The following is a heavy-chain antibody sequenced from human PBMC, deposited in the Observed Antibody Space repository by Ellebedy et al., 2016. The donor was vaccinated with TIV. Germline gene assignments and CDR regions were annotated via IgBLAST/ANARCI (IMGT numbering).Heavy chain of an antibody. Sequence: GESLKISCAASGFTVSNNYISWVRQAPGKGLEWVSVIYSGGSTYYADSVKGRFTISRDNSKNTVYLQMNSLRAEDTAVYYCAGGVRSGYWGQGTLVTVSS. J-gene: IGHJ4*02. CDR2: IYSGGST. D-gene: IGHD3-10*01. CDR1: GFTVSNNY. V-gene: IGHV3-53*01. CDR3: AGGVRSGY.